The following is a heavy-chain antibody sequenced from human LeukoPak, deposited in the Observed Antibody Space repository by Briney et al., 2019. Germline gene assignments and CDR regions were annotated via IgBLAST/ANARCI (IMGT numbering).Heavy chain of an antibody. Sequence: PGGSLRLSCAASGFTVSSNYVSWVRQAPGKGLEWVSVFYSGGNTYYADSVKGRFTISRDNSKNTLYLQMNSLRAEDTAVYYCARDYYGSGRLDYWGQGTLVTVSS. CDR1: GFTVSSNY. CDR2: FYSGGNT. V-gene: IGHV3-53*01. D-gene: IGHD3-10*01. J-gene: IGHJ4*02. CDR3: ARDYYGSGRLDY.